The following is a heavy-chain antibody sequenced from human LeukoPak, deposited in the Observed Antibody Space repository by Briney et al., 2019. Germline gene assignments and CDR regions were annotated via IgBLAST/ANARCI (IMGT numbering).Heavy chain of an antibody. CDR3: ASLPWLVRWIYY. D-gene: IGHD6-19*01. Sequence: GGSLRLSCAASGITVSSNYMSWVRQAPGKGLEWVSSISNDGSDIHYVDSVKGRFTISRDNARNSLYLQMDNLRAEDTAVYFCASLPWLVRWIYYWGQGTLVTVSS. J-gene: IGHJ4*02. CDR1: GITVSSNY. V-gene: IGHV3-21*06. CDR2: ISNDGSDI.